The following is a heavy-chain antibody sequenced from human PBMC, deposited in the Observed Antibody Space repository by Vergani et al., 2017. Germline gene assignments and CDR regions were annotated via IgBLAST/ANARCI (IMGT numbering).Heavy chain of an antibody. J-gene: IGHJ5*02. CDR1: GFTFSSYG. V-gene: IGHV3-30*02. CDR2: IRYDGSNK. D-gene: IGHD2-15*01. Sequence: QVQLVESGGGVVQPGGSLRLSCAASGFTFSSYGMHWVRQAPGKGLDWVAFIRYDGSNKYYADSVKGRFTISRDNSKNTLYLQMNSLRAEDTAVYYCAKPWGYGGGGGCSTPTWFDPWGQGALVTVSS. CDR3: AKPWGYGGGGGCSTPTWFDP.